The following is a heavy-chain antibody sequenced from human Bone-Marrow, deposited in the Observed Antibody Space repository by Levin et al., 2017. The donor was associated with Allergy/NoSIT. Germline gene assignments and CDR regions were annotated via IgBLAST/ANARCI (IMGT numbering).Heavy chain of an antibody. D-gene: IGHD6-13*01. J-gene: IGHJ4*02. V-gene: IGHV3-21*01. CDR1: GFTFSSYS. Sequence: GGSLRLSCAASGFTFSSYSMNWVRQAPGKGLEWVSSISSSSSYIYYADSVKGRFTISRDNAKNSLYLQMNSLRAEDTAVYYCARDLTLPLAAAGTRATYYFDYWGQGTLVTVSS. CDR2: ISSSSSYI. CDR3: ARDLTLPLAAAGTRATYYFDY.